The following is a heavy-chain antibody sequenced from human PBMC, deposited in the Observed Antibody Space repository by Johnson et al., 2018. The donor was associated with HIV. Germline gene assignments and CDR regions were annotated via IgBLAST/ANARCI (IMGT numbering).Heavy chain of an antibody. Sequence: QVQLVESGGGVVQPGRSLRLSCAASGFTFSSYAMHWVRQAPGKGLEWVAVISYDGSNKYYADSVKGRFTISRDNSKNTLYLQMGSLRAEDMAVYYCARVAPAHDAFDIWGQGTMVTVSS. J-gene: IGHJ3*02. D-gene: IGHD2-2*01. CDR2: ISYDGSNK. V-gene: IGHV3-30*14. CDR1: GFTFSSYA. CDR3: ARVAPAHDAFDI.